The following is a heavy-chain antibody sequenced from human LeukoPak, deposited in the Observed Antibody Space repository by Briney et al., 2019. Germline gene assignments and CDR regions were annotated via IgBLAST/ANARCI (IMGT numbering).Heavy chain of an antibody. D-gene: IGHD5-24*01. CDR1: GFTFSSYS. Sequence: GGSLRLSCAASGFTFSSYSMNWVRQAPGKGLEWVSSISSSSSYIYYADSVKGRFTISRDNAKNSLYLQMNSLRADDTAIYYCAEEFRDGYKSRNSYYFDYWGQGTLVTVSS. J-gene: IGHJ4*02. CDR3: AEEFRDGYKSRNSYYFDY. V-gene: IGHV3-21*01. CDR2: ISSSSSYI.